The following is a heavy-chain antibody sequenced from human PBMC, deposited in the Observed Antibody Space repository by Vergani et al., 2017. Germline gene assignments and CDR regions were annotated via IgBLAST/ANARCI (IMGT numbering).Heavy chain of an antibody. CDR2: ISYDGSNK. V-gene: IGHV3-30*03. CDR3: AREGYSGKLYYFDY. Sequence: QVQLVESGGGVVQPGRSLRLSCAASGFTFSSYGMHWVRQAPGKGLEWVAVISYDGSNKYYADSVKGRFTISRDNSKNTLYLQMNSLRAEDTAVYYCAREGYSGKLYYFDYWGQGTLVTVSS. D-gene: IGHD6-13*01. CDR1: GFTFSSYG. J-gene: IGHJ4*02.